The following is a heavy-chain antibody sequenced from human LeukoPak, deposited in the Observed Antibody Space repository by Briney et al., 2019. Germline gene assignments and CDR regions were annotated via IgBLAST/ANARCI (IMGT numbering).Heavy chain of an antibody. V-gene: IGHV4-39*01. CDR2: INYSGNT. J-gene: IGHJ3*02. D-gene: IGHD6-13*01. CDR3: AGSYRSTWYSTFDI. Sequence: SETLSLTCTVSGGSLNSNGYYWGWIRQPPGKGLEWIGSINYSGNTYYNPSLKSRVTISVDTSQNQFSLNLSSVTAAETSIYYCAGSYRSTWYSTFDIWGQGTMVTVSS. CDR1: GGSLNSNGYY.